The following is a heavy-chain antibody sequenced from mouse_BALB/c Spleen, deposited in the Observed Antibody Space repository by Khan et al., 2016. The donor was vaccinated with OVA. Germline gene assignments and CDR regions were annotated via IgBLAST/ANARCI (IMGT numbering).Heavy chain of an antibody. CDR3: ARVYGGDFDY. CDR2: ISYSGNT. J-gene: IGHJ2*01. CDR1: GYSITSDYA. V-gene: IGHV3-2*02. Sequence: DVKLQELGPGLVKPSQSLSLICTVTGYSITSDYAWNWIRQFPGNKLEWMGFISYSGNTKYNPSLKSRISITRDTSKNQFFLQLNSVTTEDTATYYCARVYGGDFDYWGHGTTLTVSS. D-gene: IGHD1-1*01.